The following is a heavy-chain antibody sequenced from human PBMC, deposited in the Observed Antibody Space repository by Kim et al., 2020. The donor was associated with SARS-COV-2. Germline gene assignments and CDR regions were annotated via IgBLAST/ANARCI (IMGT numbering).Heavy chain of an antibody. J-gene: IGHJ6*02. Sequence: KRYNDYAASEKSQITISADTSKNQLSLQLNSVTPEDTAVYYCARGWASDVWGQGTTVTVSS. CDR2: KRYN. V-gene: IGHV6-1*01. CDR3: ARGWASDV.